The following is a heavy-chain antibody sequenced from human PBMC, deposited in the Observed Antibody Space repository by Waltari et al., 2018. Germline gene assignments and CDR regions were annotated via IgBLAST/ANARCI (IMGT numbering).Heavy chain of an antibody. CDR2: INNDGTIT. J-gene: IGHJ4*02. CDR3: ARERWAMGDF. V-gene: IGHV3-74*01. Sequence: EVQLVESGGGSVQPGGSLRLSCSVSGFPFSGHWMLWVRQAPGEGLVWVSSINNDGTITHYADSVKGRFTISRDNAKNTLYLQMNSLRGDDTAVYFCARERWAMGDFWGQGTLVTVSS. D-gene: IGHD1-26*01. CDR1: GFPFSGHW.